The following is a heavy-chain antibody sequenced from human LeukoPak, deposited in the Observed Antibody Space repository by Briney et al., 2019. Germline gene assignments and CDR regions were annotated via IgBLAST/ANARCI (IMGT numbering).Heavy chain of an antibody. CDR3: AVGLVVRGVILHY. Sequence: GASVKVSCKASRGTFSSYAISWVRQAPGQGLEWMGGIIPIFGTANYAQKFQGRVTITTDESTSTAYMELSSLRSEDTAVYYCAVGLVVRGVILHYWGQGTLVTVSS. CDR2: IIPIFGTA. J-gene: IGHJ4*02. CDR1: RGTFSSYA. D-gene: IGHD3-10*01. V-gene: IGHV1-69*05.